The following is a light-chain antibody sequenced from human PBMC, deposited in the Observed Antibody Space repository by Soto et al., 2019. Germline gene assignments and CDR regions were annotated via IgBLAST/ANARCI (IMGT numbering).Light chain of an antibody. V-gene: IGKV3-11*01. CDR2: VAS. J-gene: IGKJ1*01. CDR1: QSVNQK. CDR3: QQRSNWPWT. Sequence: EIVLTQSPATLSVSPGERATLSCRASQSVNQKLGWYQQKPGQAPRLLIYVASYRATGIPARFSGSGSGTEYTLTISSLEPEDFAVYYCQQRSNWPWTFGQGTKVEIK.